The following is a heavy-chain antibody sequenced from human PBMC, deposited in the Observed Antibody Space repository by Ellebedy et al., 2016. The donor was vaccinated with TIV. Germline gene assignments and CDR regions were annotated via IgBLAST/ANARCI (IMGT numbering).Heavy chain of an antibody. J-gene: IGHJ4*02. CDR3: VRQWGWGY. Sequence: GGSLRLSCAASGFTVSSNYMSWVRQAPGKGLEWVSVIYSGGSTYNADSVKGRFIISRDTSRNMLFLQMNSLRAEDTAVYYCVRQWGWGYWGQGTLVTVSS. D-gene: IGHD7-27*01. V-gene: IGHV3-66*04. CDR1: GFTVSSNY. CDR2: IYSGGST.